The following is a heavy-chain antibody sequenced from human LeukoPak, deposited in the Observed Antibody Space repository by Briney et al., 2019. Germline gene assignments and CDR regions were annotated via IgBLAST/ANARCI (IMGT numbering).Heavy chain of an antibody. V-gene: IGHV4-39*07. CDR1: GGSISSSSYY. CDR2: IYYSGST. D-gene: IGHD6-19*01. Sequence: NPSETLSLACTVSGGSISSSSYYWGWIRQPPGKGLEWIGSIYYSGSTYYNPSLKSRVTISVDTSKNQFSLKLSSVTAADTAVYYCASGDSDIAVADAFGIWGQGTMVTVSS. CDR3: ASGDSDIAVADAFGI. J-gene: IGHJ3*02.